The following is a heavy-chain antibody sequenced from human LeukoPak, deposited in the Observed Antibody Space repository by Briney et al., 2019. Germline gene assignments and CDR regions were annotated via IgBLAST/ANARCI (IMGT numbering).Heavy chain of an antibody. V-gene: IGHV3-43*02. CDR2: VSGDGDVT. D-gene: IGHD1-14*01. J-gene: IGHJ4*02. CDR3: AKGNNTISFNCDY. CDR1: GFNFRDFS. Sequence: PGGSLRLSCTASGFNFRDFSMHWVRQIPGQGLEWVSLVSGDGDVTYYADSVKGRFTISRDNGRNLLDLQMNSLSGEDTAFYDCAKGNNTISFNCDYWGQGTLVTVSS.